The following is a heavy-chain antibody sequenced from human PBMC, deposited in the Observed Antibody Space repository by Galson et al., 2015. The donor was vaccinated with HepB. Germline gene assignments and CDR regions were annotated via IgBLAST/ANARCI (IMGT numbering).Heavy chain of an antibody. Sequence: SLRLSCAVSGFTVSLHYMSWVRQAPGKGLEWVSAISGRGTTNYANSVKGRFTISRDNSITTLYLQMSSLRVEDTALYYCARLEVGDFRGGSESFDYWGRGTLVTVPS. CDR3: ARLEVGDFRGGSESFDY. D-gene: IGHD3-3*01. V-gene: IGHV3-66*02. CDR2: ISGRGTT. CDR1: GFTVSLHY. J-gene: IGHJ4*02.